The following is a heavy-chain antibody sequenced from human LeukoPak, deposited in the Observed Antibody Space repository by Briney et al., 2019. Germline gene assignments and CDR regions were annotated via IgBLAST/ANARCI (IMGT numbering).Heavy chain of an antibody. D-gene: IGHD6-6*01. CDR1: GFTSSSYS. CDR3: ARDRVLGFQH. Sequence: GGSLRLSCAASGFTSSSYSMNWVHQAPGKGLEWVSSISSSSSYIYYADSVKGRFTISRDNAKNSLYLQMNSLRAEDTAVYYCARDRVLGFQHWGQGTLVTVSS. V-gene: IGHV3-21*01. J-gene: IGHJ1*01. CDR2: ISSSSSYI.